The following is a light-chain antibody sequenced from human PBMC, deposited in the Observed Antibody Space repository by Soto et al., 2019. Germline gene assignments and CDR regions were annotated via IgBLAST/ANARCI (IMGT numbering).Light chain of an antibody. Sequence: QSVLTQPPSVSAAPGQKVTISCSGSSSNIGNNYVSWYQQLPGTAPKLLIYDNNKRPPGIPDRFSGSKSGTSATLGITGLQTGDEADYYCGTWDSSWVFGGGTKLTVL. CDR3: GTWDSSWV. CDR2: DNN. V-gene: IGLV1-51*01. CDR1: SSNIGNNY. J-gene: IGLJ3*02.